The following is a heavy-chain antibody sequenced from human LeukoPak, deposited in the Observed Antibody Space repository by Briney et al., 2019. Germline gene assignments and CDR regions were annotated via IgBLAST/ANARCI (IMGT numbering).Heavy chain of an antibody. CDR2: IIGSGGST. CDR3: AKGSPDILTGYPLDYYYYGMDV. D-gene: IGHD3-9*01. V-gene: IGHV3-23*01. Sequence: GGSLRLSCAASGFTFSSYAMSWVRQAPGKGLEWVSAIIGSGGSTYYADSVKGRFTISRDNSKNTLYLQMNSLRAEDTAVYYCAKGSPDILTGYPLDYYYYGMDVWGQGTTVTVSS. J-gene: IGHJ6*02. CDR1: GFTFSSYA.